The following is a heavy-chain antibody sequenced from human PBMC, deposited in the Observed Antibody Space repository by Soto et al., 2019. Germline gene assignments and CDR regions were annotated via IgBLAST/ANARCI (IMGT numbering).Heavy chain of an antibody. V-gene: IGHV3-33*01. CDR3: ARGIAYCGGDCWYFDY. CDR1: VFTCSSYG. Sequence: GGPLRRSCPASVFTCSSYGMHWVRQAPGKGLEWVAVIWYDGSNKYYADSVKGRFTISRDNSKNTLYLQMNSLRAEDTAVYYCARGIAYCGGDCWYFDYWGQGTLVTVSS. D-gene: IGHD2-21*02. CDR2: IWYDGSNK. J-gene: IGHJ4*02.